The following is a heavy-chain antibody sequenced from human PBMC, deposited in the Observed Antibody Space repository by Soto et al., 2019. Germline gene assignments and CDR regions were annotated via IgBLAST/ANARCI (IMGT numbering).Heavy chain of an antibody. CDR2: ISYDGSNR. CDR1: GLTLSNYA. J-gene: IGHJ4*02. Sequence: QVQLVESGGGVVQPGRSLRLSCAASGLTLSNYAMHWVRQAPGKGLEWVAVISYDGSNRYYADSVKGRFTISRDNSKNPLYLQMNSLRADDTAVYYCARVTQAVAADYWGQGTLVPVSS. D-gene: IGHD6-19*01. V-gene: IGHV3-30-3*01. CDR3: ARVTQAVAADY.